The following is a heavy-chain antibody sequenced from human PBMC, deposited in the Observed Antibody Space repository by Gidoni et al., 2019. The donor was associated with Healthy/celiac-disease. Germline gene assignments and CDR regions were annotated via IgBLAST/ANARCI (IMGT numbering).Heavy chain of an antibody. Sequence: HVQLQESGPGLVKPSQTLSLTCTVSGGPISSGDYYWRWIRQPPGKGLEWIGYIYYSGSTYYNPSLKSRVTISVDTSKNQFSLKLSSVTAADTAVYYCARDRGYSGYDDAFDIWGQGTMVTVSS. D-gene: IGHD5-12*01. CDR2: IYYSGST. CDR1: GGPISSGDYY. CDR3: ARDRGYSGYDDAFDI. V-gene: IGHV4-30-4*01. J-gene: IGHJ3*02.